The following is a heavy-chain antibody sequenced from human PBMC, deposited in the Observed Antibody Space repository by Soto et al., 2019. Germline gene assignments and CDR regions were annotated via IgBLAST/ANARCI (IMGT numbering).Heavy chain of an antibody. CDR3: TKAGPSSGYYYASDY. Sequence: GGSLRLSCAASGFTFNKYAMNWVRQAPGKGLEWVSAISGSAGSTYYADSVKGRFTISGDNSKNTLYLQMNSLRAEDTALYYCTKAGPSSGYYYASDYWGQGTLVTVSS. CDR1: GFTFNKYA. D-gene: IGHD3-22*01. J-gene: IGHJ4*02. CDR2: ISGSAGST. V-gene: IGHV3-23*01.